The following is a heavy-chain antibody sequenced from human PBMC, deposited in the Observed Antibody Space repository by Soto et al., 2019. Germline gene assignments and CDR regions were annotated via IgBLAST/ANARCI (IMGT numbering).Heavy chain of an antibody. CDR1: GGSFSGNY. CDR3: ARGHLPGGNTFYYDY. CDR2: ISHSGSGT. V-gene: IGHV4-34*01. D-gene: IGHD2-15*01. J-gene: IGHJ4*02. Sequence: QVQLQQWGAGLLKPSETLSLTCTVYGGSFSGNYWSWIRQPPGMGLEWIGEISHSGSGTNYNPSLKSRVIISVDTSKNQFSLKLSSVTAADTAMYYCARGHLPGGNTFYYDYWGQGTLVTVSS.